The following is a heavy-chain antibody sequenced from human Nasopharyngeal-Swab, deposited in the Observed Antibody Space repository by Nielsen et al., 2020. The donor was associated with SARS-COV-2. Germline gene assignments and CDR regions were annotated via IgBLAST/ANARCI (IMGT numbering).Heavy chain of an antibody. V-gene: IGHV4-61*01. D-gene: IGHD1-26*01. Sequence: ESLKISCTVSGGSVSRGSYYWSWIRQPPGKGLEWIGYIYYSGSTNYNPSLKSRVTISVDTSKNQFSLKLSSVTAADTAVYYCAREGRWDPYYYYYMDVWGKGTTVTVSS. CDR1: GGSVSRGSYY. J-gene: IGHJ6*03. CDR2: IYYSGST. CDR3: AREGRWDPYYYYYMDV.